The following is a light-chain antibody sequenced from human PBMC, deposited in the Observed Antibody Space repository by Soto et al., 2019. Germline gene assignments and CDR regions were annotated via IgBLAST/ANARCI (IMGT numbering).Light chain of an antibody. Sequence: EMVLTHSPGTLSLSPRVRATLSCRACQSFSSSYLAWYQHKPGQAPRLLIYGASSRATGIPDRFSGSGSRTDFTLTISRLEPEDFAGYYLQQYGSSPHTCGQGTTLERK. CDR1: QSFSSSY. CDR2: GAS. J-gene: IGKJ2*01. V-gene: IGKV3-20*01. CDR3: QQYGSSPHT.